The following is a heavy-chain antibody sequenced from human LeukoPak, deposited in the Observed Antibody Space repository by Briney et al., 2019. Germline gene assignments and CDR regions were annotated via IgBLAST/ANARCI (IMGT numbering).Heavy chain of an antibody. J-gene: IGHJ4*02. D-gene: IGHD4-23*01. Sequence: GGSLRLSCAASGFTFSNYWMSWVRQAPGKGLEGVANINKDGSEKYYVDSVKGRFTISRDNAKSSLYLQMNGLRAEDTAVYYCARDRYGGTDSWGQGTLVTVSS. CDR1: GFTFSNYW. CDR3: ARDRYGGTDS. CDR2: INKDGSEK. V-gene: IGHV3-7*01.